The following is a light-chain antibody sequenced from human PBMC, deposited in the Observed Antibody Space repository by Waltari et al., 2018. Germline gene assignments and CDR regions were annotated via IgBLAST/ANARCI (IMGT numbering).Light chain of an antibody. CDR1: SASVLSTPP. CDR3: LLYMGSGIWV. Sequence: QTVVTQEPSLSVSPGGTVTLTCALSSASVLSTPPAPWYQQTPGQTPRTLVYKTNTRSSGVPDRFSGSILGNKAALTITGAQADDESDYYCLLYMGSGIWVFGGGTKLTVL. V-gene: IGLV8-61*01. CDR2: KTN. J-gene: IGLJ3*02.